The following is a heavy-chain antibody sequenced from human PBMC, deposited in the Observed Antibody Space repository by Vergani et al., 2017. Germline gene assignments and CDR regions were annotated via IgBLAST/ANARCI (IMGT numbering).Heavy chain of an antibody. CDR3: ASNTTYTDS. J-gene: IGHJ4*02. CDR2: IYPADSDT. Sequence: EVELVQSGPEMRKPGESLKISCKGSEYIFGNYWIGWVLQMPGKGLEWMVIIYPADSDTRYSPSFQGQVTISADKSISTAFLQWDSLKASDTALYYCASNTTYTDSWGQGTLVTVSS. D-gene: IGHD1-1*01. V-gene: IGHV5-51*03. CDR1: EYIFGNYW.